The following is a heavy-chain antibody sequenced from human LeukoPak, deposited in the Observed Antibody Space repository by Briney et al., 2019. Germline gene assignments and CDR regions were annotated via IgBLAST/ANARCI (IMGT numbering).Heavy chain of an antibody. CDR2: IYTSGST. Sequence: SQTLSLTCTVSGGSISSGSYYWSWIRQPAGKGLEWIGRIYTSGSTNYNPSLKSRVTISVDTSKNQFSLKLSSVTAADTAVYYCARDASVWAIFDYWGQGTLVTVPS. CDR3: ARDASVWAIFDY. CDR1: GGSISSGSYY. J-gene: IGHJ4*02. V-gene: IGHV4-61*02. D-gene: IGHD3-16*01.